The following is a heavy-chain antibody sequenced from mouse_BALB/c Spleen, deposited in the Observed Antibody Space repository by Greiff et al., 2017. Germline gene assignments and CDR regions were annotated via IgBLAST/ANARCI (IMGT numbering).Heavy chain of an antibody. D-gene: IGHD1-1*01. CDR1: GYTFTSYW. CDR2: IYPGDGDT. CDR3: AAYGSSYTYYFDY. V-gene: IGHV1-87*01. J-gene: IGHJ2*01. Sequence: VLLVESGAELARPGASVKLSCKASGYTFTSYWMQWVKQRPGQGLEWIGAIYPGDGDTRYTQKFKGKATLTADKSSSTAYMQLSSLASEDSAVYYCAAYGSSYTYYFDYWGQGTTLTVSS.